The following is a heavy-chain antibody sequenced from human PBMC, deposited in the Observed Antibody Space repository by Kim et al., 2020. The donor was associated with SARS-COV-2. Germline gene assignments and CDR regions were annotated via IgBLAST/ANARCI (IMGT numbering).Heavy chain of an antibody. CDR3: ARGGWELRYFDWLYRGAFDY. CDR2: INHSGST. V-gene: IGHV4-34*01. D-gene: IGHD3-9*01. J-gene: IGHJ4*02. Sequence: SETLSLTCAVYGGSFSGYYWSWIRQPPGKGLEWIGEINHSGSTNYNPSLKSRVTISVDTSKNQFSLKLSSVTAADTAGYYCARGGWELRYFDWLYRGAFDYWGQGTLVTVSS. CDR1: GGSFSGYY.